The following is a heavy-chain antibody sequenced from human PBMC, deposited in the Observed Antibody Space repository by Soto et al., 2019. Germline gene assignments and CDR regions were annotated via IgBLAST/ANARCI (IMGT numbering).Heavy chain of an antibody. D-gene: IGHD4-17*01. CDR3: ARADDYGDVHYGMDV. V-gene: IGHV1-69*12. J-gene: IGHJ6*02. CDR1: GGTFSSYA. CDR2: IIPIFGTA. Sequence: QVQLVQSGAEVKKPGSSVKVSCKASGGTFSSYAISWVRQAPGQGLEWMGGIIPIFGTANYAQKFQGRVTIXXDXSXXTAYMELSSLRSEDTAVYYCARADDYGDVHYGMDVWGQGTTVTVSS.